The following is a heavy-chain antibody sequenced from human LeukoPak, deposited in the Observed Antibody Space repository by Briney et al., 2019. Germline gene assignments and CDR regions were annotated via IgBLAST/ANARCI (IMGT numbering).Heavy chain of an antibody. V-gene: IGHV4-31*03. CDR3: ARVPYYYDSSGYLAYFFDY. CDR1: GGSISSGSYY. J-gene: IGHJ4*02. Sequence: PSETLSLTCTVSGGSISSGSYYWSWIRQHPGKGLEWIGYIYYSGSTYYNPSLKSRVTISVDTSKNQFSLKLSSVTAADTAVYYCARVPYYYDSSGYLAYFFDYWGQGTLVTVSS. CDR2: IYYSGST. D-gene: IGHD3-22*01.